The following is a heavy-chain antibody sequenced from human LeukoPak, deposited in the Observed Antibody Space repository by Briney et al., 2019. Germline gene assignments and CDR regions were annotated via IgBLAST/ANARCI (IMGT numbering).Heavy chain of an antibody. J-gene: IGHJ4*02. Sequence: GGSLRLSCAASGFTFSNYGMSWVRQAPGKGLEWVSAISGSGVTTYYADSVKGRFTISRDNSKNTLYLQMNSLRAEDTAVYYCARGGYSGYDHFDYWGQGTLVTVSS. V-gene: IGHV3-23*01. CDR2: ISGSGVTT. D-gene: IGHD5-12*01. CDR3: ARGGYSGYDHFDY. CDR1: GFTFSNYG.